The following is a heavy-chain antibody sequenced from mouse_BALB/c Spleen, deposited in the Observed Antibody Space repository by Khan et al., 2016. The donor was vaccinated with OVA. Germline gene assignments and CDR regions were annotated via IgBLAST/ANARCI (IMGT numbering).Heavy chain of an antibody. D-gene: IGHD2-14*01. Sequence: VQLQQSGPDLVKPGASVKISCKASGYSFTLYYMTWVKQSHGKSLEWIGRVNPNTGGSDYNQEFKGKAILTVDNSSNTAYMELHSLTSEDSAVYYCARGYDCFAYWGQGTLVTVSA. V-gene: IGHV1-26*01. CDR1: GYSFTLYY. J-gene: IGHJ3*01. CDR2: VNPNTGGS. CDR3: ARGYDCFAY.